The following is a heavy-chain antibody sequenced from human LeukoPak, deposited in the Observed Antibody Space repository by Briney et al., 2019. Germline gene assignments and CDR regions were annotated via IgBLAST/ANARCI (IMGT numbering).Heavy chain of an antibody. Sequence: SETLSLTCTVSGGSISSSSYYWGWIRQPPGKGLEWIGSIYYSGSTYYNPSLKSRVTISVDTSKNQFSLKLSSVTAADTAVYYCAGVGYYYDSSGYYVDYWGQGTLVTVSS. CDR2: IYYSGST. V-gene: IGHV4-39*07. D-gene: IGHD3-22*01. CDR1: GGSISSSSYY. CDR3: AGVGYYYDSSGYYVDY. J-gene: IGHJ4*02.